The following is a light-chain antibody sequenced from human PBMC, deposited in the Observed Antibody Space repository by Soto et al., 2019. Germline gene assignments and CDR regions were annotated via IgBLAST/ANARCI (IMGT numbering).Light chain of an antibody. CDR3: QESNST. Sequence: DAQMTQSPSSLSASVGDSVTITCRASQSIGTYLDWYQHKPGKAPKLLIYAASSLQSGVPSRFSGSGSGTDFTLTISSLQPEDFATYYCQESNSTFCQGTKLEIK. CDR1: QSIGTY. V-gene: IGKV1-39*01. CDR2: AAS. J-gene: IGKJ2*01.